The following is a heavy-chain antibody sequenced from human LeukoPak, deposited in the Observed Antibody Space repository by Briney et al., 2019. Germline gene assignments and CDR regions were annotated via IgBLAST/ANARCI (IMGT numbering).Heavy chain of an antibody. CDR3: ARDDIAVHGTGPSLDY. D-gene: IGHD6-19*01. V-gene: IGHV3-23*01. J-gene: IGHJ4*02. Sequence: GGSLRLSCAASGFTFSSYAMSWVRQAPGKGLEWVSAISGSGGSTYYADSVKGRFTISRDNSKNTLYLQMNSLRAEDTAVYYCARDDIAVHGTGPSLDYWGQGTLVTVSS. CDR2: ISGSGGST. CDR1: GFTFSSYA.